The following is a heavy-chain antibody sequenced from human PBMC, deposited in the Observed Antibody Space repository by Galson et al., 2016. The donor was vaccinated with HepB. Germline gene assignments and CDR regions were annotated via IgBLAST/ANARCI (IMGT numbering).Heavy chain of an antibody. Sequence: SLRLSCAASGFTFTNYWMTWVRQAPGKGLEWVANIKEDGTEKCYADSVKGRFTISRDNARNSLYLQMNSLRAEDTGIYCCAREGLADGSYFDYWGRGTLVTVS. CDR3: AREGLADGSYFDY. J-gene: IGHJ4*02. CDR2: IKEDGTEK. V-gene: IGHV3-7*01. CDR1: GFTFTNYW. D-gene: IGHD5-24*01.